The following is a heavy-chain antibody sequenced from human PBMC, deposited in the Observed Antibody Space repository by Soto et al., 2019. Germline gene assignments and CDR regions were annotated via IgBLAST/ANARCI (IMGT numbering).Heavy chain of an antibody. CDR1: GGSISSSNW. J-gene: IGHJ3*02. D-gene: IGHD3-16*01. CDR2: IYHSGST. V-gene: IGHV4-4*02. CDR3: ARGAYGGEADAFDI. Sequence: QVQLQESGPGLVKPSGTLSLTCAVSGGSISSSNWWSWVRQPPGKGLEWIGEIYHSGSTNYNPSLKSRVTISVDTSKNQFSLKLSSVTAADTAVYYCARGAYGGEADAFDIWGQGTMVTVSS.